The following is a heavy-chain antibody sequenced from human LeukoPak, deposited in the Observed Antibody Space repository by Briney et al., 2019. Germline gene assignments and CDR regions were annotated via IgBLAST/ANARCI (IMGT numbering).Heavy chain of an antibody. CDR1: GYTFTYYY. D-gene: IGHD6-13*01. V-gene: IGHV1-2*02. CDR2: INPDSGDT. J-gene: IGHJ4*02. CDR3: ARLKGSSPRY. Sequence: ASVKVSCKASGYTFTYYYMHWLRQAPGQGLEWMGWINPDSGDTKSAQRFQGRLTMTRDTSISTAYMELNTLRSDDTAVYYCARLKGSSPRYWGQGTLVTVSS.